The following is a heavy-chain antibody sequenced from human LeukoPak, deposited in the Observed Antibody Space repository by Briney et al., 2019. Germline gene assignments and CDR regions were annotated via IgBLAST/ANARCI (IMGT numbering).Heavy chain of an antibody. J-gene: IGHJ6*02. CDR3: TTDPSGTTTVTLYYYYYGMDV. V-gene: IGHV3-15*01. Sequence: KAGGSLRLSCAASGFTFSNAWMSWVRQAPGKGLEWVGRIKSKTDGGTTDYAAPVEGRFTISRDDSKNTLYLQMNSLKTEDTAVYYCTTDPSGTTTVTLYYYYYGMDVWGQGTTVTVSS. CDR2: IKSKTDGGTT. CDR1: GFTFSNAW. D-gene: IGHD4-17*01.